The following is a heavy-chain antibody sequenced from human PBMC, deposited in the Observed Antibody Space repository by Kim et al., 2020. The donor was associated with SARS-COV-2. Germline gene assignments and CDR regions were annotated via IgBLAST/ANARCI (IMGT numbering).Heavy chain of an antibody. CDR3: TTDAGSLVWFGELLSTFDY. Sequence: GGSLRLSCAASGFTFSNAWMSWVRQAPGKGLEWVGRIKSKTDGGTTDYAAPVKGRFTISRDDSKITLYLQMNSLKTEDTAVYYCTTDAGSLVWFGELLSTFDYWGQGTLVTVSS. CDR2: IKSKTDGGTT. J-gene: IGHJ4*02. CDR1: GFTFSNAW. V-gene: IGHV3-15*01. D-gene: IGHD3-10*01.